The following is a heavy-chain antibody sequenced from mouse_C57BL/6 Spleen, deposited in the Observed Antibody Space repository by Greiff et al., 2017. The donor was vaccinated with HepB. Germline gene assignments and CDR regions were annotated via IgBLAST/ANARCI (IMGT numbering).Heavy chain of an antibody. CDR2: IDPSDSYT. J-gene: IGHJ2*01. CDR1: GYTFTSYW. Sequence: QVQLQQPGAELVMPGASVKLSCKASGYTFTSYWMHWVKQRPGQGLEWIGEIDPSDSYTNYNQKFKGKSTLTVDKSSSTAYMQLSSLTSEDSAVDYCARGRTGFDYWGQGTTLTVSS. D-gene: IGHD4-1*01. CDR3: ARGRTGFDY. V-gene: IGHV1-69*01.